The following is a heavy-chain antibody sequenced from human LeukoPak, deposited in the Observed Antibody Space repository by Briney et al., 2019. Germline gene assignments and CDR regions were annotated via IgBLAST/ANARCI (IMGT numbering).Heavy chain of an antibody. CDR1: GGSISSSNW. V-gene: IGHV4-4*02. Sequence: SETLSLTCAVSGGSISSSNWWSWVRQPPGKGLEWIGEIYHSGSTNYNPSLKSRVTISVDKSKNLFSLKLSSVTAADTAVYYCARGPYCSGGSCYSSYYYYGMDVWGQGTTVTVSS. D-gene: IGHD2-15*01. CDR2: IYHSGST. J-gene: IGHJ6*02. CDR3: ARGPYCSGGSCYSSYYYYGMDV.